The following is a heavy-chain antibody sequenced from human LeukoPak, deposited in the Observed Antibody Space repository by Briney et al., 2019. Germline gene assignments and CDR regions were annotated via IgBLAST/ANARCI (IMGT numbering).Heavy chain of an antibody. CDR1: GGSLSTYY. J-gene: IGHJ4*02. V-gene: IGHV4-59*08. Sequence: SETLSLTCTVPGGSLSTYYWSGIRQPPGKGLEWIGYIYYSGSTNYNPSLKSRVAISVDTSKNQFSLKLSSVTAADTAVYYCARRATTGAPYYFDYWGQGTLVTVPS. CDR2: IYYSGST. D-gene: IGHD1-1*01. CDR3: ARRATTGAPYYFDY.